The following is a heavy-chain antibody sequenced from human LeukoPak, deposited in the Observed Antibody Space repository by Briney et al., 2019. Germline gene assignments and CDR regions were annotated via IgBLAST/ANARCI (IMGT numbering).Heavy chain of an antibody. CDR3: ARDLDWVFDF. Sequence: ASVKVSCKASGYTFNTYSFSWMRQAPGQGLEWMGWISTYNGDTKYAQDYQDRVTMTTDASTSTAYMELRSLRSDDTAVYYCARDLDWVFDFWGQGTLVTVSS. J-gene: IGHJ4*02. CDR1: GYTFNTYS. V-gene: IGHV1-18*01. CDR2: ISTYNGDT. D-gene: IGHD3-9*01.